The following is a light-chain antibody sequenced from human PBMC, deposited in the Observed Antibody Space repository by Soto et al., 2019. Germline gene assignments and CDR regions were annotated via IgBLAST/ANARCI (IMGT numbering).Light chain of an antibody. CDR3: QNYNSVPYT. Sequence: EIQLTQSPSSLSASVGDRVTIACWASHDINNFLAWFQQRPGKVPELLMYAASSLKSGVPSRFSGSGSGTDFTLTIDGLQPEDFATYFCQNYNSVPYTFGQGTKLEIK. CDR2: AAS. V-gene: IGKV1-27*01. J-gene: IGKJ2*01. CDR1: HDINNF.